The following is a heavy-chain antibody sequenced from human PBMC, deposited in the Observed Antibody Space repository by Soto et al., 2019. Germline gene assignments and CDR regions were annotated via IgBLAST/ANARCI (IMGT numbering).Heavy chain of an antibody. CDR3: VRDRRRPGRRLDPESYTGRDV. J-gene: IGHJ6*02. Sequence: ASVKVSCKSSGYILSDYCIHWVRQAPGQGLEWLGWLKPDDGGPNYAQNFQGRFIMTRDTSTDTDGMEPTRLRTDDTAVYFCVRDRRRPGRRLDPESYTGRDVWGQGTTGTVSS. D-gene: IGHD1-1*01. CDR1: GYILSDYC. V-gene: IGHV1-2*02. CDR2: LKPDDGGP.